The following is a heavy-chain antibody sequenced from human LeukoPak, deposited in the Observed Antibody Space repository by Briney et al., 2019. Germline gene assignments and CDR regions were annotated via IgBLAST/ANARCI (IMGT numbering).Heavy chain of an antibody. J-gene: IGHJ6*04. V-gene: IGHV3-30*04. CDR2: ISYDGNNK. CDR3: ARDKYCSGGSCYPDLYYYYGMDV. Sequence: GGSLRLSCAASGFTFSSYAMHWVRQAPGKGLEWVAVISYDGNNKYYADSVKGRFTISRDNSKNTLYLQMNSLGAEDTAVYYCARDKYCSGGSCYPDLYYYYGMDVWGKGTTVTVSS. CDR1: GFTFSSYA. D-gene: IGHD2-15*01.